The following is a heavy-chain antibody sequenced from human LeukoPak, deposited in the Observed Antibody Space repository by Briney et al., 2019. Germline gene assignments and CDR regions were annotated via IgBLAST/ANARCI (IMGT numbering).Heavy chain of an antibody. CDR3: ARVDSGWYLGFDAFDI. D-gene: IGHD6-19*01. V-gene: IGHV4-34*01. CDR2: INHSGST. CDR1: GGSFSGYY. Sequence: SETLSLTCAVYGGSFSGYYWSWIRQPPGKGLEWIGEINHSGSTNYNPSLKSRVTISVDTSKNQFSLKLSSVTAADTAVYYCARVDSGWYLGFDAFDIWGQGTMVTVSS. J-gene: IGHJ3*02.